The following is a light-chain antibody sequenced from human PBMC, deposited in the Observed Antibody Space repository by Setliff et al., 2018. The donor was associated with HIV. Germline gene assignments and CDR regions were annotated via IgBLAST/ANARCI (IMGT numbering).Light chain of an antibody. V-gene: IGLV2-14*01. CDR3: SSYTSSSTYVV. CDR1: SSDVGGYNY. J-gene: IGLJ2*01. Sequence: SGSPGQSITISCTGTSSDVGGYNYVSWYQQHPGKAPKLMIYEVSNRPSGVSNRFSGSKSGNTASLTISGLQAEDEADYYCSSYTSSSTYVVFGGGTKVTVL. CDR2: EVS.